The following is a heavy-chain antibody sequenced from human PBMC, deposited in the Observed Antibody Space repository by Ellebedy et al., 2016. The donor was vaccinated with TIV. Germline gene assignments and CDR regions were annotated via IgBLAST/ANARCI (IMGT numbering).Heavy chain of an antibody. CDR1: GYTFSDHN. CDR2: INPNSGGA. J-gene: IGHJ6*02. D-gene: IGHD3-10*02. Sequence: AASVKVSCKASGYTFSDHNLHWVRQAPGQGLEWMGWINPNSGGADYAQQFQGRVTMTRDTSISTAYMELTRLRSDDTAVYYGARGCSTFRCSGDYYYAMDVWGQGTTVTVSS. CDR3: ARGCSTFRCSGDYYYAMDV. V-gene: IGHV1-2*02.